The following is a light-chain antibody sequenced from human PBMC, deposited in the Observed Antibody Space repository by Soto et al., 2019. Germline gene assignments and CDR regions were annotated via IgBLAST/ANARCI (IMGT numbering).Light chain of an antibody. Sequence: DIQMTQSPSSLSASVGDRVTITCRASQSISNWLAWYQQKPGKAPTLLIYDVSRLESGVPSRFSGSGAGTDFTLAISSLQPEDSATYYCLQDINYPWTFGQGTKVVIK. J-gene: IGKJ1*01. CDR1: QSISNW. V-gene: IGKV1-5*01. CDR3: LQDINYPWT. CDR2: DVS.